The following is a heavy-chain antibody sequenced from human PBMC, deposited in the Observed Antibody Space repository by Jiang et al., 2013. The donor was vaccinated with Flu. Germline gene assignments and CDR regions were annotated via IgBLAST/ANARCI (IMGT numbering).Heavy chain of an antibody. D-gene: IGHD3-10*01. CDR1: GGSISSSSYY. CDR2: IYYSGST. V-gene: IGHV4-39*01. Sequence: GPGLVKPSETLSLTCTVSGGSISSSSYYWGWIRQPPGKGLEWIGSIYYSGSTYYNPSLKSRLTISVDTSKNQFSLNLSSVTAADTAVYYCARRGFVSMVAFDYWGQGTLVTVSS. CDR3: ARRGFVSMVAFDY. J-gene: IGHJ4*02.